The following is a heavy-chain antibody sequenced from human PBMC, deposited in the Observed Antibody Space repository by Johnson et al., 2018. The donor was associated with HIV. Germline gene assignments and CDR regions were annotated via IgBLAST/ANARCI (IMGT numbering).Heavy chain of an antibody. CDR1: GFIVSSNY. V-gene: IGHV3-66*02. CDR3: ATSLTGTRPFDI. CDR2: IYSGGST. J-gene: IGHJ3*02. D-gene: IGHD1-7*01. Sequence: VQLVESGGGLVQPGGSLRLSCVASGFIVSSNYMSWVRQAPGKGLEWVSVIYSGGSTYYADSVKGRFTISRDNSKNTLYLQMNSLRAEDTAVYYCATSLTGTRPFDIWGQGTMVTVSS.